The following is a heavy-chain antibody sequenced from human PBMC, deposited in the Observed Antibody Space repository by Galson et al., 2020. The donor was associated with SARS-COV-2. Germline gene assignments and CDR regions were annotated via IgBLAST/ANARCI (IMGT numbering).Heavy chain of an antibody. Sequence: ESLKISCEVSGFTFNDFWMSWLRQAPGKGMEWEANIKGDGSETNYADFVKGRFSISRDNAANSLYLQMNSLGVEDWAVYYCSREGWQGGYWCQGTRVTVSS. CDR1: GFTFNDFW. J-gene: IGHJ4*02. CDR2: IKGDGSET. V-gene: IGHV3-7*01. CDR3: SREGWQGGY. D-gene: IGHD6-19*01.